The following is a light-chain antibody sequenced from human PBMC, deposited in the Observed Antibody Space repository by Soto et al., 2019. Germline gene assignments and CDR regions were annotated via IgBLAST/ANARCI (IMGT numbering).Light chain of an antibody. CDR3: QQTFTTPHT. J-gene: IGKJ2*01. CDR2: GAS. V-gene: IGKV1-39*01. CDR1: LSINTY. Sequence: DIQMTQSPLSLSASVGDRVAITCRSSLSINTYLNWIQQKPGKAPKVLIYGASSLQNGVPSRFSGSGYGTIFTLTISRLQPEDSATYYCQQTFTTPHTFGRGTHLEIK.